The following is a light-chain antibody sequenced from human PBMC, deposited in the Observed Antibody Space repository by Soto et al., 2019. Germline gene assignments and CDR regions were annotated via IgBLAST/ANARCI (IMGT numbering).Light chain of an antibody. V-gene: IGKV3-20*01. CDR2: GAS. J-gene: IGKJ1*01. Sequence: ELVLTQSPGTLSLSPGARATLSCSASQTVSSNFLAWYQQRPAQAPRLLIHGASTRATGITDRFSGTVSGTDLTLIISGLQPEDGEVYDCQQYGTSPATFGQGTKVDIK. CDR3: QQYGTSPAT. CDR1: QTVSSNF.